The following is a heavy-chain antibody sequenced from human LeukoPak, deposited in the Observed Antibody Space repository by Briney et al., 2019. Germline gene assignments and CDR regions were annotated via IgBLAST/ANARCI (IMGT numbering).Heavy chain of an antibody. CDR3: ARGIVGANNWFDP. V-gene: IGHV3-53*01. Sequence: GGSLRLSCAASGFTVSSNYMSWVRQAPGKGLEWVSIIYSGGNSYYADSVKGRFTISRDNSKNTLSLQMNSLRADDTAVYYCARGIVGANNWFDPWGQGTLVTVSS. D-gene: IGHD1-26*01. J-gene: IGHJ5*02. CDR2: IYSGGNS. CDR1: GFTVSSNY.